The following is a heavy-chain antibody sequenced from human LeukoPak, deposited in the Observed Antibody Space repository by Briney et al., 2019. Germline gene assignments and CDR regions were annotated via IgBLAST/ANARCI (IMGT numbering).Heavy chain of an antibody. D-gene: IGHD3-10*01. CDR1: GGSISSSSYY. V-gene: IGHV4-39*07. J-gene: IGHJ6*02. CDR2: IYYSGST. CDR3: ARDRGGELLTRDYYYGMDV. Sequence: SETLSLTCTVSGGSISSSSYYWGWIRQPPGKGLEWIGSIYYSGSTYYNPSLKSRVTISVDTSKNQFSLKLTSVTAADTAVYYCARDRGGELLTRDYYYGMDVWGQGTTVTVSS.